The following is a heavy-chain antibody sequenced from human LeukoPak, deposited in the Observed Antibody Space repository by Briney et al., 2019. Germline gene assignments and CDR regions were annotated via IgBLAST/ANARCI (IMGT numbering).Heavy chain of an antibody. J-gene: IGHJ3*02. CDR2: IFPGDSDT. CDR1: GYNFTTYW. D-gene: IGHD4-23*01. CDR3: ARRDYGGTSAAFDI. V-gene: IGHV5-51*01. Sequence: GESLKISCKGSGYNFTTYWVAWVRHMPGKGLEWMGSIFPGDSDTRYRPSFQGQVTISADKSISTAYLQWSSLKASDTAMYYCARRDYGGTSAAFDIWGQGTMVTVSS.